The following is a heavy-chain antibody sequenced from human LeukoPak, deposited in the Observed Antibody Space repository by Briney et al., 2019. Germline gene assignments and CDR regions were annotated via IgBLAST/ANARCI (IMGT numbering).Heavy chain of an antibody. Sequence: GGSLRLSCAASGFTFSSYAMTWVRQAPGKGLEWVSTINGNGGSTYYADSVKGRFTISRDNSKNTLYLQMNSLRVEDTAVYYCVKVIVTTSEKGGAFHIWGQGTMVTVSS. CDR3: VKVIVTTSEKGGAFHI. CDR2: INGNGGST. V-gene: IGHV3-23*01. D-gene: IGHD5-12*01. CDR1: GFTFSSYA. J-gene: IGHJ3*02.